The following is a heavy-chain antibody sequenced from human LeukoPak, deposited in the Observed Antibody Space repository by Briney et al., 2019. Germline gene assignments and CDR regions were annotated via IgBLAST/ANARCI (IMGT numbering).Heavy chain of an antibody. D-gene: IGHD2-2*01. CDR3: VGTAARNYYYGMDV. J-gene: IGHJ6*02. Sequence: SETLSLTCTVSGGSISSYYWSWIRQPAGKGLEWIGRIYTSGSTNYNPFLKSRVTMSVDTSKNQFSLKLSSVTAADTAVYYCVGTAARNYYYGMDVWGQGTTVTVSS. CDR2: IYTSGST. CDR1: GGSISSYY. V-gene: IGHV4-4*07.